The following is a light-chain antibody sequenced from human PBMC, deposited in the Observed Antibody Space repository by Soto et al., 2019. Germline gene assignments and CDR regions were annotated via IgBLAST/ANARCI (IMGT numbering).Light chain of an antibody. CDR1: GSDIGTYNF. V-gene: IGLV2-14*01. J-gene: IGLJ3*02. CDR2: EVA. Sequence: QSALTQPASVSGSPGQSITISCSGSGSDIGTYNFVSWYQHHPGRAPKLIISEVANRPSGVSDRFSGSKSGSLASLTISGLQADDEAVDYCSSYTNTGTMVVFGVGTKVTVL. CDR3: SSYTNTGTMVV.